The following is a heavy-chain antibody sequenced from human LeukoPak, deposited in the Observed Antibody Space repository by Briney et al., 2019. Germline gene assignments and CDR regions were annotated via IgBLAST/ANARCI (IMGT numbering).Heavy chain of an antibody. Sequence: GASVKVSCKASRYTFTSFGVSGVRQAPGQGHEGMGWISAYSTYNSNTTYAQKFKGRVIMTTDTSTSTAYMEMRSLRSDDTAVYYCARDLGDMAAGVFYDYWGQGTLVTVSS. CDR2: ISAYSTYNSNT. J-gene: IGHJ4*02. V-gene: IGHV1-18*01. D-gene: IGHD6-19*01. CDR1: RYTFTSFG. CDR3: ARDLGDMAAGVFYDY.